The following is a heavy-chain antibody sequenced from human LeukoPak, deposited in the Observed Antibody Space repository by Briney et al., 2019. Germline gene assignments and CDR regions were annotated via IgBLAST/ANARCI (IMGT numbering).Heavy chain of an antibody. J-gene: IGHJ4*02. V-gene: IGHV1-2*06. Sequence: GASVKVSCKASGYTFTGYYMHWVRQAPGQGLEWMGRINPNSGGTNYAQKFQGRVTMTRDTSISTAYMELSRLRSDDTAVYYCAQGRIAAASTPFTPSDYWGQGTLVTVSS. CDR2: INPNSGGT. CDR3: AQGRIAAASTPFTPSDY. CDR1: GYTFTGYY. D-gene: IGHD6-13*01.